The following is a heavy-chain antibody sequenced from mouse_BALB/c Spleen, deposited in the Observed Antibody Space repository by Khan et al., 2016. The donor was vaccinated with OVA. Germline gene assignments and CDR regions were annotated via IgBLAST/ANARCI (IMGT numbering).Heavy chain of an antibody. Sequence: QIQLVQSGAELVRPGVSVKISCKGSGYRFTDFTIHWVKQSHAKSLEWIGVISTYYGDADYNQKFKGKATMTVDKSSSTAYMELARLTSEDSAIYYCARGVGDRFVYWGQGTLVTVSA. CDR3: ARGVGDRFVY. J-gene: IGHJ3*01. D-gene: IGHD1-1*02. CDR1: GYRFTDFT. CDR2: ISTYYGDA. V-gene: IGHV1S137*01.